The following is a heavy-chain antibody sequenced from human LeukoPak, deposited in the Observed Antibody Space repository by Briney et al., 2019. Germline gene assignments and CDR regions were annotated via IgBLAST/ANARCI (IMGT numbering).Heavy chain of an antibody. Sequence: SETLSLTCTVSGGSISSGGYYWSWIRQPPGKGLEWIGYIYYSGSTNYNPSLKSRVTISVDTSKNQFSLKLSSVTAADTAVYYCARLGYYDSRYDYWGQGTLVTVSS. D-gene: IGHD3-22*01. J-gene: IGHJ4*02. CDR3: ARLGYYDSRYDY. V-gene: IGHV4-61*08. CDR2: IYYSGST. CDR1: GGSISSGGYY.